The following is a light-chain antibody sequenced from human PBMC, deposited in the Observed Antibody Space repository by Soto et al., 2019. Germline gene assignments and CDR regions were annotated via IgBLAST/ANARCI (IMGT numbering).Light chain of an antibody. Sequence: DIQMTQSPSSLSASVGDRVTITCQASQGITNYLNWYQQKPGKAPKLLIYGASNLETGVPSRFSGSGSGTDFTFTISSLQPEDIATYYCQQYDNLPLTFGGGTKVDIK. V-gene: IGKV1-33*01. J-gene: IGKJ4*01. CDR1: QGITNY. CDR3: QQYDNLPLT. CDR2: GAS.